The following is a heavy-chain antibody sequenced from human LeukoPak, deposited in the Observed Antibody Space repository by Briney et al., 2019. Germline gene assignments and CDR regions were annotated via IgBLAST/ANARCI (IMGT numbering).Heavy chain of an antibody. CDR2: IYHSGST. Sequence: SQTLSLTCAVSGGSISSGGYSWSWIRQPPGKGLEWIGYIYHSGSTYYNPSLKSRVTISVDRSKYQFSLKLSSVTAADTAVYYCARGADYGDYYYFDYWGQGTLVTVSS. D-gene: IGHD4-17*01. CDR3: ARGADYGDYYYFDY. CDR1: GGSISSGGYS. J-gene: IGHJ4*02. V-gene: IGHV4-30-2*01.